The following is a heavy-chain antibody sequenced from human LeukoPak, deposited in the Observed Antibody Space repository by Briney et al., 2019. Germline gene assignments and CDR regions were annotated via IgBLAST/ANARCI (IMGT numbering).Heavy chain of an antibody. D-gene: IGHD6-13*01. Sequence: GGSLRLSCAASGFTFNDYGMSWVRQVPGKGLEWVSGINWNGDSTGYADSVKGRFTISRDNAKNSLYLQMNSLRAEYTALYYCARSGPTYSSSWYTAGYWGQGTLVTVSS. CDR2: INWNGDST. CDR3: ARSGPTYSSSWYTAGY. CDR1: GFTFNDYG. V-gene: IGHV3-20*04. J-gene: IGHJ4*02.